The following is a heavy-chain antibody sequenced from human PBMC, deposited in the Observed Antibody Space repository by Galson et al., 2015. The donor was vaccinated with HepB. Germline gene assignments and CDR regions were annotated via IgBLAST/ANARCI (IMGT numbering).Heavy chain of an antibody. Sequence: SVKVSCKASGGTFSSYAISWVRQAPGQGLEWMGGIIPIFGTANYAQKFQGRVTITADESTSTAYMELSSLSSVTAADTAVYYCARASLRWWDYWGQGTLVTVSS. V-gene: IGHV1-69*13. CDR3: ARASLRWWDY. CDR1: GGTFSSYA. J-gene: IGHJ4*02. D-gene: IGHD4-23*01. CDR2: IIPIFGTA.